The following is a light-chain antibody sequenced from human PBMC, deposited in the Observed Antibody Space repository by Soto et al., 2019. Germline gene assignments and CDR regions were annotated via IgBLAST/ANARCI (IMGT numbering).Light chain of an antibody. J-gene: IGLJ1*01. CDR2: DGS. V-gene: IGLV2-11*01. Sequence: QSVLTQPRSVSGSPGQSVTISCTGTSSDVGGYNSVSWYQQHPGKAPKLMIFDGSERPSGVPHRFSGSKSGNTASLTISGLQAEDEADYYCCSYADTSYVFGTGTNVTVL. CDR3: CSYADTSYV. CDR1: SSDVGGYNS.